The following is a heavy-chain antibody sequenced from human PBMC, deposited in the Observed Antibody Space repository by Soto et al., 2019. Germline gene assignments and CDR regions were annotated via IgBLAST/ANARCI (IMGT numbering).Heavy chain of an antibody. J-gene: IGHJ4*02. CDR1: GGSVSSTNW. D-gene: IGHD6-13*01. CDR3: ARGERQQQRDY. Sequence: SETLSLTCAVSGGSVSSTNWWSWVRQSPGKGLEWIGDIYHIGSTNYNPSLKSRVIISVDKSKNQFSLKLSSVTDADTAVYYCARGERQQQRDYWGQGTLVTVSS. V-gene: IGHV4-4*02. CDR2: IYHIGST.